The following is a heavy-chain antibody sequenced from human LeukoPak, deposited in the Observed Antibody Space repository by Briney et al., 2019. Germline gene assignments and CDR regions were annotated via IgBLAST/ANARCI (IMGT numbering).Heavy chain of an antibody. Sequence: EASVTVSCKASGYTFTGYYMHWVRQAPGQGLEWMGWINPHSGGTDHAQKFQGRVTMTRDTSISTAYMELSRLRSDDTAVYYCARDMDSGPDFFDYWGLGTLVTVSS. CDR2: INPHSGGT. CDR3: ARDMDSGPDFFDY. CDR1: GYTFTGYY. J-gene: IGHJ4*02. V-gene: IGHV1-2*02. D-gene: IGHD1-26*01.